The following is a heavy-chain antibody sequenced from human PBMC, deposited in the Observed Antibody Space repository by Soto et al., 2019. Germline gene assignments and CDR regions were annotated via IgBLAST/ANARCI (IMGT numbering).Heavy chain of an antibody. CDR1: GFTFISYA. D-gene: IGHD2-2*01. V-gene: IGHV3-23*01. CDR2: ISGSSDST. Sequence: GGSLRLSCAASGFTFISYAMSCVRQAPGKGLKWVSAISGSSDSTYYVDSVKGRFTISRDNSKNTLYLQMNSLRAEDTAIYYCAKASGSSTPAPGSYWGQGTLVTVSS. J-gene: IGHJ4*02. CDR3: AKASGSSTPAPGSY.